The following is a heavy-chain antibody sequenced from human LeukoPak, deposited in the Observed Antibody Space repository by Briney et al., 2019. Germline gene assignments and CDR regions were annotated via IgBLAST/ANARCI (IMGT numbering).Heavy chain of an antibody. CDR2: INKDGSEQ. Sequence: GGSLRLSCAASGFTFSSHWMTWVRQAPGKGPEWVASINKDGSEQYYVDSVKGRFTISRDNAKNSLSLQVSSLRAEDTAVYYCTRGGATNSWYWFFWGQGTLVTVSS. V-gene: IGHV3-7*01. J-gene: IGHJ4*02. CDR1: GFTFSSHW. D-gene: IGHD6-13*01. CDR3: TRGGATNSWYWFF.